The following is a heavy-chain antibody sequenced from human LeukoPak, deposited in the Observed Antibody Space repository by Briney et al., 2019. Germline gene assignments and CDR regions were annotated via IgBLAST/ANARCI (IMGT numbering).Heavy chain of an antibody. CDR1: GFTFDDYA. Sequence: GGSLRLSCAASGFTFDDYAMHWVRQAPGKGLEWVSGISWNSGSIGYADSVKGRFTISRDNAKNSLYLQMNSLRAEDTALYYCAKDRVLQWLVLNFDYWGQGTLVTVSS. D-gene: IGHD6-19*01. CDR2: ISWNSGSI. V-gene: IGHV3-9*01. J-gene: IGHJ4*02. CDR3: AKDRVLQWLVLNFDY.